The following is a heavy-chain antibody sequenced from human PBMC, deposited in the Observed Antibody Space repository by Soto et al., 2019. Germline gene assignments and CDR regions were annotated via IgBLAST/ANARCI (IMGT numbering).Heavy chain of an antibody. CDR2: ISGSSSHI. V-gene: IGHV3-48*02. CDR1: EFTFSTYS. Sequence: EVQLVESGGGWAQPGGSLRLSCAASEFTFSTYSMNWVRQAPGKGLEWISYISGSSSHIYYADSVKGRFTISRDNAKNSLYLQMNSLRDEDTAVYYCARVSGTHLASDWFDNWGQGALVTVSS. D-gene: IGHD1-26*01. CDR3: ARVSGTHLASDWFDN. J-gene: IGHJ5*02.